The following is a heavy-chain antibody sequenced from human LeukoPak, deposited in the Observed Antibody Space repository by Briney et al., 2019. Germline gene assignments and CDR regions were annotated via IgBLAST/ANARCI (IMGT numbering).Heavy chain of an antibody. J-gene: IGHJ5*02. CDR1: GGSISSSSYY. CDR3: ARRKVQGGATEFDP. Sequence: SETLSLTCTVSGGSISSSSYYWGWIRQPPGKGLEWIGSIYYSGSTYYNPSLKSRVTISVDTSKNQFSLKLSSVTAADTAVYYCARRKVQGGATEFDPWGQGTLVTVSS. V-gene: IGHV4-39*01. CDR2: IYYSGST. D-gene: IGHD1-26*01.